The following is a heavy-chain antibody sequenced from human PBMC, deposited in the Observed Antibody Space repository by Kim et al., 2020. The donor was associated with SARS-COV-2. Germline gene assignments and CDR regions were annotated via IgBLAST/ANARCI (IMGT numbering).Heavy chain of an antibody. CDR3: ARHGVGFDSSPYDP. D-gene: IGHD3-22*01. Sequence: NPSRKGRVTISGDKSQNQFSLKLSSVTAADTAVYYCARHGVGFDSSPYDPWGQGTLVTVSS. V-gene: IGHV4-39*01. J-gene: IGHJ5*02.